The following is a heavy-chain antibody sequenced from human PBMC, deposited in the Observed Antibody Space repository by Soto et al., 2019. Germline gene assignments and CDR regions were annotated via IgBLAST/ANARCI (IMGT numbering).Heavy chain of an antibody. CDR3: AKKGSGMLFYYYYGMDV. CDR1: GFTFSSYA. D-gene: IGHD3-10*01. J-gene: IGHJ6*02. V-gene: IGHV3-23*01. Sequence: GGSLRLSCAASGFTFSSYAMSWVRQAPGKGLEWVSAISGSGGSTYYADSVKGRFTISRDNSKNTLYLQMNSLRAEDTAVYYCAKKGSGMLFYYYYGMDVWGQGTTVTVSS. CDR2: ISGSGGST.